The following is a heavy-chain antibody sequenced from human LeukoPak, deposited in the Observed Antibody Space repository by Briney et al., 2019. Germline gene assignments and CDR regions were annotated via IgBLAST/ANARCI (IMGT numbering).Heavy chain of an antibody. CDR1: GFTFSSYG. CDR3: ARDRDAFDI. CDR2: IWYDGSNK. J-gene: IGHJ3*02. V-gene: IGHV3-33*01. Sequence: PGRSLRLSCAASGFTFSSYGMHWVRQAPGKGLEWVAVIWYDGSNKYYADSVKGRFTVSRDNSKNTLYLRMNSLRAEDTAVYYCARDRDAFDIWGQGTMVTVSS.